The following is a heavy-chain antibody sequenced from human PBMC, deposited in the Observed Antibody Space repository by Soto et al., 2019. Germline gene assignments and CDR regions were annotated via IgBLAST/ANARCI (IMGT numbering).Heavy chain of an antibody. CDR3: ASWAVTTGYYYGMDV. V-gene: IGHV3-48*04. CDR2: ISSSSSTI. J-gene: IGHJ6*02. Sequence: PGGSLRLACAASGFTFSSDWMHWVRQAPGKGLEWVSYISSSSSTIYYADSVKGRFTISRDNAKNTLYLQMNSLRAEDTAVYYCASWAVTTGYYYGMDVWGQGTTVTVSS. CDR1: GFTFSSDW. D-gene: IGHD4-17*01.